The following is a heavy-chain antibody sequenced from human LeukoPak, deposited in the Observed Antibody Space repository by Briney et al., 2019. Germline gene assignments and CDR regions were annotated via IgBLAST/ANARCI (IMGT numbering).Heavy chain of an antibody. D-gene: IGHD1-26*01. CDR2: LSSSGST. CDR1: GGSISSYY. V-gene: IGHV4-59*01. CDR3: ARLILLSGSYYFDY. J-gene: IGHJ4*02. Sequence: SETLSLTCTVSGGSISSYYWSWIRQPPGKRLEWIGFLSSSGSTNYHPSLKSRVTISVDSSKNQFSLRLSSVTAADTAVYYCARLILLSGSYYFDYWGQGTLVTVSS.